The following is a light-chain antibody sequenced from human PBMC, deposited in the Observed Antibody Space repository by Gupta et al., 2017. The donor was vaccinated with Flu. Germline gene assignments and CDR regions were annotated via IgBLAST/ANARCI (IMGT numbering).Light chain of an antibody. CDR3: QYESNSLYS. V-gene: IGKV3-20*01. CDR2: SAS. J-gene: IGKJ2*01. CDR1: QSISSEY. Sequence: GTLYLSPGERATPSCRSSQSISSEYLAWYQQKPGQAPRLLIYSASTRATGFPDRFSGSGSGTEFTLTISGREPEDIAVYSCQYESNSLYSFGQGTKVEIK.